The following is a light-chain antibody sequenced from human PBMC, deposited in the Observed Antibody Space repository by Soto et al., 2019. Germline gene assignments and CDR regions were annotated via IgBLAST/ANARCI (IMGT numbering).Light chain of an antibody. Sequence: SYELTQPPSVSVAPGQTARLTCGGNNIASKSVHWYQQRPGQAPVLVLYDDTNRPSGIPERFSGSKSATSASLAIGGLRSEDEADYYCAAWDDSLSGWVFGGGTKLTVL. V-gene: IGLV3-21*02. CDR1: NIASKS. J-gene: IGLJ3*02. CDR3: AAWDDSLSGWV. CDR2: DDT.